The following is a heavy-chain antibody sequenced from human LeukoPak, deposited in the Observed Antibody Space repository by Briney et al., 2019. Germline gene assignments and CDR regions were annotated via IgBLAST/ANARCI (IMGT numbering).Heavy chain of an antibody. CDR2: ISSSSGYI. Sequence: GGSLRLSCAASGFTFSTYSMNWVRQAPGKGLEWVSSISSSSGYIYYADSVKGRFTISRDNAKNSLYLQMNSLRAEDTAVYYCARDHHSSSSQLDYWGQGTLVTVSS. CDR1: GFTFSTYS. V-gene: IGHV3-21*01. D-gene: IGHD6-6*01. CDR3: ARDHHSSSSQLDY. J-gene: IGHJ4*02.